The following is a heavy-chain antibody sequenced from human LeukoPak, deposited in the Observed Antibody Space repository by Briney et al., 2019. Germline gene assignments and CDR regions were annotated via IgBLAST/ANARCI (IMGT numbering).Heavy chain of an antibody. V-gene: IGHV1-46*01. J-gene: IGHJ4*02. CDR1: GYTFTSYY. D-gene: IGHD3-3*01. CDR3: ARDTPGITIFGVVITQGWHYFDY. CDR2: INPSDGST. Sequence: ASVKVSCKASGYTFTSYYMHWVRQAPAQGLEWMGIINPSDGSTSYAQKFQSRVTMTRDTSTSTVYMELSSLKSEDTAVYYCARDTPGITIFGVVITQGWHYFDYWGQGTLVTVSS.